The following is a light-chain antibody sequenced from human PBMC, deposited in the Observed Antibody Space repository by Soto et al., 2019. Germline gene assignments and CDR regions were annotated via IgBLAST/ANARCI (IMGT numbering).Light chain of an antibody. J-gene: IGLJ1*01. CDR3: SSYTNINTRACV. V-gene: IGLV2-14*01. CDR1: SSDVGGHNY. CDR2: EVT. Sequence: QSALTQPASVSGSPGQSITVSCTGTSSDVGGHNYVSWFQQHPGQAPKLLIYEVTTRPSGVSTRFSGSKSGNTASLTISGLQAEDEAEYYCSSYTNINTRACVFGTGTKLTVL.